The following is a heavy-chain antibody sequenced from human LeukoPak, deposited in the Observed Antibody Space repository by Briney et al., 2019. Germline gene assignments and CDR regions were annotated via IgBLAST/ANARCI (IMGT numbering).Heavy chain of an antibody. D-gene: IGHD6-6*01. CDR2: ISAYNGNT. CDR3: ARLSYSSSSPFDY. CDR1: GYTFTTYA. Sequence: ASVKVSCKASGYTFTTYAMNWVRQAPGQGLEWMGWISAYNGNTNYAQKLQGRVTMTTDTSTSTAYMELRSLRSDDTAVYYCARLSYSSSSPFDYWGQGTLVTVSS. J-gene: IGHJ4*02. V-gene: IGHV1-18*01.